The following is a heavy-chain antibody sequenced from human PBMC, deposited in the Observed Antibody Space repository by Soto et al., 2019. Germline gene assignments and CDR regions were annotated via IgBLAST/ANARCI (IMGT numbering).Heavy chain of an antibody. J-gene: IGHJ4*02. V-gene: IGHV2-5*01. CDR1: GFSLRTSGVS. Sequence: QITLKESGPTLVKPTQTLTLTCSFSGFSLRTSGVSVGWIRQPPGKALEWLAFIYWNDDNRYSPSLQSRLTITKDNSKKEVVLTMTNMDPLDTGTYYCAYRVGSRGSFDYWGQGTLVTVSS. CDR3: AYRVGSRGSFDY. CDR2: IYWNDDN. D-gene: IGHD6-25*01.